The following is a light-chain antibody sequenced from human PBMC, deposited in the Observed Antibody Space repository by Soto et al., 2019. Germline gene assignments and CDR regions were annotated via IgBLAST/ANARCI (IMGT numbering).Light chain of an antibody. CDR2: GAS. V-gene: IGKV3-20*01. CDR1: QSVSNSY. Sequence: EILLTQSPGTLSLSPGERATLSCRASQSVSNSYLAWYQQKPGQAPRLLIFGASSRATGIPDRFSGSGSGTDFTLTISRLEPEDFAVYYCQQSGSSPLTFGQGTKVEIK. J-gene: IGKJ1*01. CDR3: QQSGSSPLT.